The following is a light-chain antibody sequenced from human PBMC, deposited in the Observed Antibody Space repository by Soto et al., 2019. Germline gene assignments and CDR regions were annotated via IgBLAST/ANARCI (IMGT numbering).Light chain of an antibody. CDR2: AAS. CDR1: QSVNSY. V-gene: IGKV1-39*01. CDR3: QQSYSSPIT. Sequence: DIQMTQSPSSLSASVGDRVTITCRASQSVNSYLNWYRQKPGKAPKLLIYAASSLQSGVPSRFSGRGSGTDFTLTINSLQPEDFAIYYCQQSYSSPITFGQGTRLEIK. J-gene: IGKJ5*01.